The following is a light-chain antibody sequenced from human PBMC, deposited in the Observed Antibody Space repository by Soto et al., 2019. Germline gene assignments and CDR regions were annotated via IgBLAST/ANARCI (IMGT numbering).Light chain of an antibody. V-gene: IGKV1-33*01. CDR3: QQYDNLPPYT. CDR1: QDIGNY. J-gene: IGKJ2*01. Sequence: DIQMTQSPSSLSASVGDRVTITCRASQDIGNYLNWYQQTPGKAPRLLIYDASNLEIGVPSRFNASGSGTEFTFTITSLQPEDIATYYCQQYDNLPPYTFGWGTQLDLK. CDR2: DAS.